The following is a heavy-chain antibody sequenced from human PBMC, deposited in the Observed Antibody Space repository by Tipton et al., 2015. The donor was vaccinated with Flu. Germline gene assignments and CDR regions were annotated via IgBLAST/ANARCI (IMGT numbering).Heavy chain of an antibody. V-gene: IGHV4-4*07. CDR3: ARRAAALVAGYYYGIDV. CDR2: IFTIGGT. D-gene: IGHD6-13*01. Sequence: TLSLTCTVSGGSISSYYWSWIRQPAGKGLEWIGRIFTIGGTNYNPSLQSRVTMSVDTSKNQFSLKLSSVTAADTAVYYCARRAAALVAGYYYGIDVWGQGTTVTVSS. CDR1: GGSISSYY. J-gene: IGHJ6*02.